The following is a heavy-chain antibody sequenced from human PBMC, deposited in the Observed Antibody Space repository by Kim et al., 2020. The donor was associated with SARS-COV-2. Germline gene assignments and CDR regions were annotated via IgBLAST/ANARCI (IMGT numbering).Heavy chain of an antibody. D-gene: IGHD1-7*01. J-gene: IGHJ6*01. V-gene: IGHV1-69*13. CDR1: GGTFSSYA. CDR2: IIPIFGTA. CDR3: VRDCWKYVDYYYYYYGMDV. Sequence: SVKVSCKASGGTFSSYAISWVRQAPGQGLEWMGVIIPIFGTANYAQKFEGRVTITADESTSTAYMELSSLRSEDTAAYYCVRDCWKYVDYYYYYYGMDV.